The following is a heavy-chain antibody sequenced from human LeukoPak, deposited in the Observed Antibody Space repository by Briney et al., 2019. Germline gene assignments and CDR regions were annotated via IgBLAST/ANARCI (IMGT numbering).Heavy chain of an antibody. CDR1: GYSISSGYY. CDR2: IYYSGST. Sequence: PSETLSLTCTVSGYSISSGYYWGWIRQPPGKGLEWIGSIYYSGSTYYNPSLKSRVTISVDTSKNQFSLKLSSVTAADTAVYYCARDLRLYGSGSSSGSVDYWGQGTLVTVSS. V-gene: IGHV4-38-2*02. D-gene: IGHD3-10*01. J-gene: IGHJ4*02. CDR3: ARDLRLYGSGSSSGSVDY.